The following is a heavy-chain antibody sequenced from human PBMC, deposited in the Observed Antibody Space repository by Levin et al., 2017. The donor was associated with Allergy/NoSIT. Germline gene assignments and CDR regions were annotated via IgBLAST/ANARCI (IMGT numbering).Heavy chain of an antibody. CDR3: ATNVRLSGSYPQYFQH. V-gene: IGHV3-21*01. CDR2: ISSSSSYI. CDR1: GFTFSSYS. D-gene: IGHD1-26*01. Sequence: GGSLRLSCAASGFTFSSYSMNWVRQAPGKGLEWVSSISSSSSYIYYADSVKGRFTISRDNAKNSLYLQMNSLRAEDTAVYYCATNVRLSGSYPQYFQHWGQGTLVTVSS. J-gene: IGHJ1*01.